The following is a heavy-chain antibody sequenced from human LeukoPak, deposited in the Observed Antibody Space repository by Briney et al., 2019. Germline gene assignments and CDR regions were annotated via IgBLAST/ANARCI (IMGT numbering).Heavy chain of an antibody. V-gene: IGHV1-69*05. CDR2: VIPIFGTA. J-gene: IGHJ5*02. Sequence: SVKVSCKASGGTFSSYAISWGRQAPGQGLEWMGGVIPIFGTANYAQKFQGRVTITTDESTSTAYMELSSLRSEDTAVYYCARERRWLHPSGNWFDPWGQGTLVTVSS. CDR3: ARERRWLHPSGNWFDP. D-gene: IGHD5-24*01. CDR1: GGTFSSYA.